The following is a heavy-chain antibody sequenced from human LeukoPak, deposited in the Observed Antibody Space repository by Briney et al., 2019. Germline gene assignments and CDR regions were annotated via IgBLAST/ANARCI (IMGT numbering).Heavy chain of an antibody. D-gene: IGHD6-13*01. CDR2: ISTYNTNR. Sequence: ASVKVSCKTSGYSFSSYGLSWVRQAPGQGPERMGWISTYNTNRKYAQRFQDRLTLTTDTSTATAYMELRGLRYNDTAVYYCAREPQQMVRTDNWFDPWGQGTLVTVSS. J-gene: IGHJ5*02. CDR1: GYSFSSYG. CDR3: AREPQQMVRTDNWFDP. V-gene: IGHV1-18*01.